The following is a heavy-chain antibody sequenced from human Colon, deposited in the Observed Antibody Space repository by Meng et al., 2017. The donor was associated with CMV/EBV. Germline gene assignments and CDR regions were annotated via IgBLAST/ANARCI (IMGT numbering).Heavy chain of an antibody. V-gene: IGHV3-23*01. J-gene: IGHJ6*02. CDR3: SKGQDDFWNGSPLDV. D-gene: IGHD3-3*01. Sequence: GGSLRLSCAGSGFTFSTYALSWVRQAPGKGLEWLSAISGSGSSTYYAKSMKGRLTISRDNSKNTMYLQINSLRADDTAIYYCSKGQDDFWNGSPLDVWGQGTTVTVSS. CDR1: GFTFSTYA. CDR2: ISGSGSST.